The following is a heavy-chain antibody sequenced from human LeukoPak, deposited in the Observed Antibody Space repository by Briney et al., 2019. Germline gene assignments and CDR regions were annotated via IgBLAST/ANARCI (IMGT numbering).Heavy chain of an antibody. D-gene: IGHD1-1*01. CDR2: IKEDGSEE. CDR3: ARGEQSFGKRHSDV. V-gene: IGHV3-7*05. CDR1: AFNFNNCW. Sequence: GGSLRLPCGASAFNFNNCWMSWVRQASGKGLEWVANIKEDGSEEYYVDSVKGRFTISRDNAKNSLYLQMNSLRAEDTAVYYCARGEQSFGKRHSDVWGQGTTVTVSS. J-gene: IGHJ6*02.